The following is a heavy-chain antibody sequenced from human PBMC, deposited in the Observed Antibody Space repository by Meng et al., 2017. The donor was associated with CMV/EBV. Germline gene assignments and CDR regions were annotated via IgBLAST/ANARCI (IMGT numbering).Heavy chain of an antibody. CDR2: IKQDGSEK. Sequence: GESLKISCAASGFTFSSYAMHWVRQAPGKGLEWVANIKQDGSEKYYVDSVKGRFTISRDNAKNSLYLQMNSLRAEDTAVYYCARGYNWFDPWGQGTLVTVSS. CDR3: ARGYNWFDP. J-gene: IGHJ5*02. CDR1: GFTFSSYA. V-gene: IGHV3-7*01.